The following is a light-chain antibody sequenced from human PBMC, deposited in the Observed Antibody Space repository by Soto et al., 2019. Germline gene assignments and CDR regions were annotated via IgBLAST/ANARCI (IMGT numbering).Light chain of an antibody. CDR3: QQRRT. CDR1: QSISSY. J-gene: IGKJ5*01. CDR2: AAS. Sequence: DIPMTQSPSSLSASVGDRVTITCRASQSISSYLNWYQQKPGKAPKLLIYAASSLQSGVPSRFSGSGSGTDFTLTISSLQPEDFATYYCQQRRTFGQGTRLEIK. V-gene: IGKV1-39*01.